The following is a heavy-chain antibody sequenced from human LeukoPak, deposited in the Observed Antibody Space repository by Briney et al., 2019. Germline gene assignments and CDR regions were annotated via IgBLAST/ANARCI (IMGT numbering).Heavy chain of an antibody. CDR1: GFTFSSYS. J-gene: IGHJ4*02. D-gene: IGHD6-13*01. CDR3: ARDYRWSGQQLVGGVNY. V-gene: IGHV3-21*01. CDR2: ISSSSSCI. Sequence: GGSLRLSCAASGFTFSSYSMNWVRQAPGKGLEWVSSISSSSSCIYYADSVKGRFTISRDNAKNSLYLQMNSLRAEDTAVYYCARDYRWSGQQLVGGVNYWGQGTLVTVSS.